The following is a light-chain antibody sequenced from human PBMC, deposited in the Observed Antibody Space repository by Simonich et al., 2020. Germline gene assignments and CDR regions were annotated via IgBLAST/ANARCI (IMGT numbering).Light chain of an antibody. CDR2: AAS. CDR1: QGISNY. V-gene: IGKV1-27*01. Sequence: DIQTTQAPSSLSASVGDRVTITCRASQGISNYLALYQQKPGKVPKLLISAASTLQSGVPSRFSGSGAGTDFTLTISSLQPEDVATYYCKKYNSAPRTFGQGTKVEIK. CDR3: KKYNSAPRT. J-gene: IGKJ1*01.